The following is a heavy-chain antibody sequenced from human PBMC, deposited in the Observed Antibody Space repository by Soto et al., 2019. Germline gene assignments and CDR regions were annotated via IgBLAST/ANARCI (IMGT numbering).Heavy chain of an antibody. D-gene: IGHD1-26*01. CDR3: ATIVGANNYYGMEA. V-gene: IGHV3-30-3*01. Sequence: ALIVSCAAAGGTFSHYSMHWVRHAPSKWLEWVAVISYDGSNKYYADSVKGRFTISRDNYKNPLYLQMNSMRAEDTAVYYCATIVGANNYYGMEAWGKGTTVTVSS. CDR1: GGTFSHYS. J-gene: IGHJ6*04. CDR2: ISYDGSNK.